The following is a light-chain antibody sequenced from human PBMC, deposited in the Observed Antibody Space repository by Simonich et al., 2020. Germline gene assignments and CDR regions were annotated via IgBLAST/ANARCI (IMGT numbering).Light chain of an antibody. CDR2: GAS. CDR3: QQYNNWPWT. CDR1: QSVSSN. J-gene: IGKJ1*01. Sequence: EIVMTQSPAALSVSPGERATLSGRASQSVSSNLAWYQQKPGQAHRRLINGASTRATGIPARFSGSGSGTEFTLTISSMQSEDFAVYYCQQYNNWPWTFGQGTKVEIK. V-gene: IGKV3-15*01.